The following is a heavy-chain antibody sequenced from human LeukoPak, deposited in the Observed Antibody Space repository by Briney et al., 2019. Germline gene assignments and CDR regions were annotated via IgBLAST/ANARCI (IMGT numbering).Heavy chain of an antibody. V-gene: IGHV1-46*01. Sequence: GASVKVSCKASGYTFTSYGISWVRQAPGQGLEWMGIINPSGASTSYAQKFQGRVTMTRDTSTSTVYMELSSLRSEDTAVYYCARNSYCSSTSCYPKPFDYWGQGTLVTVSS. J-gene: IGHJ4*02. D-gene: IGHD2-2*01. CDR3: ARNSYCSSTSCYPKPFDY. CDR1: GYTFTSYG. CDR2: INPSGAST.